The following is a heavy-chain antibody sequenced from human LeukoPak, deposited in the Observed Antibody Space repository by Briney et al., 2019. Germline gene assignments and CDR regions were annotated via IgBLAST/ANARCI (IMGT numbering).Heavy chain of an antibody. CDR1: GGTFSSYA. CDR3: ARNLYDYVWGSFH. V-gene: IGHV1-69*04. D-gene: IGHD3-16*01. Sequence: ASVKASCKASGGTFSSYAISWVRQAPGQGLEWMGRIIPILGIANYAQKFQGRVTITADKSTSTAYMELSSLRSEDTAVYYCARNLYDYVWGSFHWGQGTLVTVSS. J-gene: IGHJ4*02. CDR2: IIPILGIA.